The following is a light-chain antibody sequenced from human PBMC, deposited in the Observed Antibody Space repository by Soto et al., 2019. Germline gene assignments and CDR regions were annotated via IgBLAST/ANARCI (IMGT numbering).Light chain of an antibody. CDR1: SSDVGAYNY. CDR2: EVS. V-gene: IGLV2-14*01. J-gene: IGLJ1*01. CDR3: SSLTTSFTYV. Sequence: QSVLTQPASVSGSPGQSVAISCTGTSSDVGAYNYISWYQQDPGKAPKLLLSEVSNRPSGVSDRFSGSKSGNTASLTISGLQAEDEADYYCSSLTTSFTYVFGTGTKVTVL.